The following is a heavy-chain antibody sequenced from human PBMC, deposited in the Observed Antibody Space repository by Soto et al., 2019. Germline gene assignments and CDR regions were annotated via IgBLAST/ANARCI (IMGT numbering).Heavy chain of an antibody. D-gene: IGHD2-2*01. CDR2: IIPIFGTA. Sequence: GASVKVSCKASGGTFSSYAISWVRQAPGQGLEWMGGIIPIFGTANYAQKFQGRVTITADESTSTAYMELSSLRSEDTAMYYCASPSRYCSSTSCYLIGMDVWGQVTTVTVSS. V-gene: IGHV1-69*13. CDR1: GGTFSSYA. J-gene: IGHJ6*02. CDR3: ASPSRYCSSTSCYLIGMDV.